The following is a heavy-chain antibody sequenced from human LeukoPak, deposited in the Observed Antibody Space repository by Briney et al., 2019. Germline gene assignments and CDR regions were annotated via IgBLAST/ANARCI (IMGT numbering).Heavy chain of an antibody. V-gene: IGHV1-18*01. D-gene: IGHD4-11*01. CDR1: GYTFTSYG. CDR3: ARDTNTGRMTTVTTEDWFDP. J-gene: IGHJ5*02. Sequence: ASVKVSCTASGYTFTSYGISWVRQAPGQGLEWMGWISAYNDNTNYAQKLQGRVTMTTDTSTSTAYMELRSLRSDDTAVYYCARDTNTGRMTTVTTEDWFDPWGQGTLVTVSS. CDR2: ISAYNDNT.